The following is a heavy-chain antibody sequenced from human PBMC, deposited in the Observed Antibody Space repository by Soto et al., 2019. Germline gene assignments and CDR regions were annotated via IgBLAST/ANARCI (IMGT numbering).Heavy chain of an antibody. CDR3: ARVSPTTLINYNGLDF. CDR1: GYTFTSYG. D-gene: IGHD4-17*01. Sequence: ASVKVSCKASGYTFTSYGISWVRQAPGQGLEWMGWISAYNGNTNYAQKLQGRVTMTTDTSTSTAYMELRSLRSDDTAVYYCARVSPTTLINYNGLDFWAKGSSVIGSS. J-gene: IGHJ6*04. CDR2: ISAYNGNT. V-gene: IGHV1-18*01.